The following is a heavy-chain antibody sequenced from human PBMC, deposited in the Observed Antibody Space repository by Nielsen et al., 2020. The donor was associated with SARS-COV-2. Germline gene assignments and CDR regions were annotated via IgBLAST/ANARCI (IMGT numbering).Heavy chain of an antibody. CDR3: ARDGWGQQLDSFIDY. CDR2: LSAYNINT. D-gene: IGHD6-13*01. Sequence: ASVKVSCKASGYTFTSYGISWVRQAPGQGLEWMGWLSAYNINTKYAQKLQGRVTMITDTSTGTAYLEVRSLTSDDTAVYYCARDGWGQQLDSFIDYWGQGTLVTVSS. CDR1: GYTFTSYG. V-gene: IGHV1-18*01. J-gene: IGHJ4*02.